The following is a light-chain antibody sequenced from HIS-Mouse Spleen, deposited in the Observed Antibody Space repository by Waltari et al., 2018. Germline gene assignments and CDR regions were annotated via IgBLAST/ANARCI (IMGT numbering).Light chain of an antibody. V-gene: IGLV3-10*01. J-gene: IGLJ2*01. Sequence: SYELTQPPSVSVSPGQTARITCAGDALPKQSAYWYQQKPGTAPVLVIYKDSERPSGIPERFSGSSSGTMATLTISGAQVEDEADYYCYSTDSSGNHRVFGGGTKLTVL. CDR3: YSTDSSGNHRV. CDR2: KDS. CDR1: ALPKQS.